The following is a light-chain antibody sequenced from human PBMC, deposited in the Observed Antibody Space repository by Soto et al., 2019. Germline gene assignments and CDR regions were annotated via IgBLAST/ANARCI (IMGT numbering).Light chain of an antibody. CDR1: QPINNW. CDR3: QQANTFPHT. V-gene: IGKV1D-12*01. Sequence: DIQMTQSPSSVSASVGDTVIITCRASQPINNWLAWYQQKPGKAPNLLIHGASNLQGGVPSRFSGSGSGTYFTLTITSLQPEDFATYFCQQANTFPHTFGQGTMLEIK. J-gene: IGKJ2*01. CDR2: GAS.